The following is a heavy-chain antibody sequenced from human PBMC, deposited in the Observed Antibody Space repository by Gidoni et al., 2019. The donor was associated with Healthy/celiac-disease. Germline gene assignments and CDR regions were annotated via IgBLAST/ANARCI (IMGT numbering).Heavy chain of an antibody. D-gene: IGHD3-22*01. Sequence: QVQLQESGPGLVKPSQTLSLTCTVSGGSISSGSYYWSWIRQPAGKGLEWIGRIYTSGSTNYNPSLKSRVTISVDTSKNQFSLKLSSVTAADTAVYYCAVDYYDSSGYYHFDYWGQGTLVTVSS. V-gene: IGHV4-61*02. CDR3: AVDYYDSSGYYHFDY. CDR1: GGSISSGSYY. J-gene: IGHJ4*02. CDR2: IYTSGST.